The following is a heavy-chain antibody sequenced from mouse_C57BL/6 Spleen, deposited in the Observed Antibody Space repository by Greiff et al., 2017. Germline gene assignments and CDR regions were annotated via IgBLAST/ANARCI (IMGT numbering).Heavy chain of an antibody. CDR3: ARRGNYDYEFAY. D-gene: IGHD2-4*01. J-gene: IGHJ3*01. CDR1: GYTFTSYW. V-gene: IGHV1-50*01. CDR2: IDPSDSYT. Sequence: VQLQQPGAELVKPGASVKLSCKASGYTFTSYWMQWVKQRPGQGLEWIGEIDPSDSYTNYNQKFKGKATLTVDTSSSPAYMQLSSLTSEDSAVYYCARRGNYDYEFAYWGQGTLVTVSA.